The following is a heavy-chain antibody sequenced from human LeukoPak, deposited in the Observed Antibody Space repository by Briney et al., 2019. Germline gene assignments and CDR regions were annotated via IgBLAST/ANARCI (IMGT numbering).Heavy chain of an antibody. V-gene: IGHV4-39*01. CDR2: IYYSGST. J-gene: IGHJ4*02. CDR3: ARRSYSGSYTPFDY. D-gene: IGHD1-26*01. CDR1: GGSISSSSYY. Sequence: SETLSLTCTVSGGSISSSSYYWGWIRQPPGKGLEWIGSIYYSGSTYYNPSLKSRVTISVDTSKNQFSLKLSSVTAADTAVYYCARRSYSGSYTPFDYWGQGTLVTVYS.